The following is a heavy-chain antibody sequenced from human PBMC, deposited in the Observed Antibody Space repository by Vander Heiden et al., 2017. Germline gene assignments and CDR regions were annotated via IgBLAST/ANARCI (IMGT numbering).Heavy chain of an antibody. CDR2: ISHDGSKK. J-gene: IGHJ6*02. Sequence: QVHLVESGGGVVQPGRSLRRSCAASGFTFNVYGMNWVRQAPGKGLEWVAHISHDGSKKNYVDSVQGRFIMSRDNYRKMVYLEMNSLRADDTAVYYCAKDYCSDGLCYLGLQYNGMDAWGRGTTV. CDR3: AKDYCSDGLCYLGLQYNGMDA. V-gene: IGHV3-30*18. CDR1: GFTFNVYG. D-gene: IGHD2-8*01.